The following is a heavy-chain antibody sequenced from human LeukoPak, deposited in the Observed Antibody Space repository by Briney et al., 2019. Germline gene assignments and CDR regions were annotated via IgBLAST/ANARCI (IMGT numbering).Heavy chain of an antibody. CDR1: GFTFTSYA. CDR2: ISGSGGST. V-gene: IGHV3-23*01. D-gene: IGHD6-13*01. J-gene: IGHJ4*02. Sequence: PGGSLRLSCAASGFTFTSYAMSWVRQAPGKGLEWVSPISGSGGSTYYADSVKGRFTISRDNSKNTLYLQMNSLRAEDTAVYYCAKDHDEGIAAAGPDLFDYWGQGTLVTVSS. CDR3: AKDHDEGIAAAGPDLFDY.